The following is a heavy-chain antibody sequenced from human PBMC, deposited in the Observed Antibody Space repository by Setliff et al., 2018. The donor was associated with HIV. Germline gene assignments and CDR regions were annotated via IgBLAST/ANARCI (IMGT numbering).Heavy chain of an antibody. Sequence: PGGSLRLSCAASGFIFSDFYMSWIRQAPGKGLEWVSSITSRSVSTYYADSVKGRFTISRDNAKNSLYLQMNSLRAEDTAVYYCMTDPTVTTNSWFDPWGQGTLVTVSS. J-gene: IGHJ5*02. CDR3: MTDPTVTTNSWFDP. CDR1: GFIFSDFY. CDR2: ITSRSVST. D-gene: IGHD4-17*01. V-gene: IGHV3-11*06.